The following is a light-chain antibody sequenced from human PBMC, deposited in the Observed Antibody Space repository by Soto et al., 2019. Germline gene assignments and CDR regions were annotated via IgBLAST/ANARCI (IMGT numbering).Light chain of an antibody. Sequence: QSVLTQPPSASGTPGQRVTISCSGSSSNIGNNYVYWYQHLPGTAPKLLIYSNNQRPSGVPDRFSASKSGSSASLAISGLRSEDEADYYCAAWVDSLNMVFGGGTKLTVL. CDR3: AAWVDSLNMV. CDR2: SNN. J-gene: IGLJ2*01. V-gene: IGLV1-47*02. CDR1: SSNIGNNY.